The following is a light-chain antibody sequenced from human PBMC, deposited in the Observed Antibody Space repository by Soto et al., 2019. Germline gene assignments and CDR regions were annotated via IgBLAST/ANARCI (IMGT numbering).Light chain of an antibody. Sequence: DIVMTQSPDSLPVSLGERATINCKSSQSVFSSSTNKNYIAWYQQKPGQPPKLIIYWTSTRESGVPDRFRGSGSGTDFTLTISSLQAEDVAVYYCQQYYSSPTFGQGTRLEI. CDR1: QSVFSSSTNKNY. CDR2: WTS. J-gene: IGKJ5*01. V-gene: IGKV4-1*01. CDR3: QQYYSSPT.